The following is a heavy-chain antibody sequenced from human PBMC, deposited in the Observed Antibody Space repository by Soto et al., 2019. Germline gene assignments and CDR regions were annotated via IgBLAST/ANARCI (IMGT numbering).Heavy chain of an antibody. CDR2: IIPIFGTA. J-gene: IGHJ4*02. D-gene: IGHD1-26*01. CDR3: AREFVGATWFDY. CDR1: GGPFISYA. Sequence: SVTVSCKASGGPFISYAISWVRQAPGQGLEWMGGIIPIFGTANYAQKFQGRVTITADESTSTAYMELSSLRSEDTAVYYCAREFVGATWFDYWGQGTLVTVSS. V-gene: IGHV1-69*13.